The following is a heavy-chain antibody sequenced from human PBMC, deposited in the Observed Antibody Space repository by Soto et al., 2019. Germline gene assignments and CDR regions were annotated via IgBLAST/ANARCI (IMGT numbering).Heavy chain of an antibody. Sequence: GGSLRLSCAASGFTFSSYAMSWVRQAPGKGLEWVSAISGSGGSTYYADSVKGRFTISRDNSKNTLYLQMNSLRAEDTAVYYCAKDLSVVVPAAIKFDYWGQGTLVTVSS. J-gene: IGHJ4*02. V-gene: IGHV3-23*01. CDR3: AKDLSVVVPAAIKFDY. CDR2: ISGSGGST. D-gene: IGHD2-2*02. CDR1: GFTFSSYA.